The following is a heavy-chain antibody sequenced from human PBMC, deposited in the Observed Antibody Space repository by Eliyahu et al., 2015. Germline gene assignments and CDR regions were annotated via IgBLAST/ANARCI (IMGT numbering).Heavy chain of an antibody. CDR1: GFTVSNDX. D-gene: IGHD3-3*02. CDR2: IYGGGNT. V-gene: IGHV3-53*02. J-gene: IGHJ4*02. CDR3: ARGISVDY. Sequence: EVQLVETGGGVIQPGGSLRLSCAASGFTVSNDXMSWVRQAPGKGLEWVSIIYGGGNTYYADSVKGRFTISTDNSKNTLYLQMNSLRDEDTAVYYCARGISVDYWGQGTLVTVSS.